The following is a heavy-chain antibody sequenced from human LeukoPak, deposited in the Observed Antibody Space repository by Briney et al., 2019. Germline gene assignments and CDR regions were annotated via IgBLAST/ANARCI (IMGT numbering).Heavy chain of an antibody. D-gene: IGHD5-24*01. CDR1: RASISSYY. Sequence: ETPFLTCTLSRASISSYYWSWIRQPPGKGLEWIGYISYSGRTKYNLTLQSRVTISVDTSKTQCSLKLTSVTAADTAVYYCARDLQLGPFDFWGRGTLDPVSS. J-gene: IGHJ4*02. CDR2: ISYSGRT. CDR3: ARDLQLGPFDF. V-gene: IGHV4-59*01.